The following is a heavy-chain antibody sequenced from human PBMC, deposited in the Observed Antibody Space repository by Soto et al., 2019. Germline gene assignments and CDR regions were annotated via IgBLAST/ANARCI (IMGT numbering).Heavy chain of an antibody. D-gene: IGHD2-2*01. J-gene: IGHJ6*02. CDR1: GGSISSGPYS. V-gene: IGHV4-39*02. CDR2: FHYGEST. Sequence: PSETLSLTCTVSGGSISSGPYSWGWIRQPPGEGLEWIATFHYGESTHYNPSLESRVTVSVDTSQNHFSLKVSSVTVADTAVYYCARLGGSCSSTNCYGYYAMDVWGQGTTVTVSS. CDR3: ARLGGSCSSTNCYGYYAMDV.